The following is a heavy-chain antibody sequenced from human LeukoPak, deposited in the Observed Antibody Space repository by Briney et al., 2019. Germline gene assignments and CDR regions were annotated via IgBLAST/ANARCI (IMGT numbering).Heavy chain of an antibody. D-gene: IGHD2-21*01. CDR3: ARPHSDWYFAL. CDR1: GYSFTTYW. Sequence: GESLKISCKGSGYSFTTYWIGWVRQMPGKGLEWMGVIYPGDSDTRYSPSFQGQVTISADKSISTAYLQWSSLKASDTAIYYRARPHSDWYFALWGRGTLVTVSS. CDR2: IYPGDSDT. J-gene: IGHJ2*01. V-gene: IGHV5-51*01.